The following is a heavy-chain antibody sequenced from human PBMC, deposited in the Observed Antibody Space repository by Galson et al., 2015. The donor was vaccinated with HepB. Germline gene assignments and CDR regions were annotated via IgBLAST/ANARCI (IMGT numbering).Heavy chain of an antibody. D-gene: IGHD2-15*01. CDR3: AVLSKGGCSGGSCHDDAFDI. Sequence: SVKVSCKASGYTFTGYYMHWVRQAPGQGLEWMGRINPNSGGTNYAQKFQGRVTMTRDTSISTAYMELSRLRSDDTAVYYCAVLSKGGCSGGSCHDDAFDIWGQGTMVTVSS. J-gene: IGHJ3*02. CDR1: GYTFTGYY. CDR2: INPNSGGT. V-gene: IGHV1-2*06.